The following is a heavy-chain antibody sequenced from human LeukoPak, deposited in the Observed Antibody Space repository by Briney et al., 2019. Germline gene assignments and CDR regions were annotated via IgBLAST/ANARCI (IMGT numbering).Heavy chain of an antibody. CDR1: GFNFSKND. CDR2: ISVGGDT. J-gene: IGHJ4*02. Sequence: GGSLRLSCVASGFNFSKNDMHWVRQTTERGLEWVSAISVGGDTYYADPVKGRFTISRENGKNSVYLQMNSLRAGDTAVYYCAKAFDYNGLRGEGGSFHCWGQGALVTVSS. V-gene: IGHV3-13*01. CDR3: AKAFDYNGLRGEGGSFHC. D-gene: IGHD4-11*01.